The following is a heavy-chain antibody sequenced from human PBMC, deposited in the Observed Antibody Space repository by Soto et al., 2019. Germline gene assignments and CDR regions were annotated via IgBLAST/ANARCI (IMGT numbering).Heavy chain of an antibody. V-gene: IGHV3-30*18. D-gene: IGHD1-1*01. CDR3: AKDLAPGPRYLQNHFDP. CDR2: ISNDGTNK. Sequence: PGGSLRLSCAASGFTFSSYGMHWVRQAPGKGLEWVAVISNDGTNKYYGDSVKGRFTISRDNSKNTLYLQMNSLRAEDTAVYYCAKDLAPGPRYLQNHFDPWGQGTLVTVSS. J-gene: IGHJ5*02. CDR1: GFTFSSYG.